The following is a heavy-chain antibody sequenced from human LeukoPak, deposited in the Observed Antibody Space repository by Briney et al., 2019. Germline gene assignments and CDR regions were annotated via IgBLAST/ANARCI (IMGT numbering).Heavy chain of an antibody. D-gene: IGHD4-17*01. CDR1: GGSISSSSYY. CDR3: ARDRPDDYGDYSYYFDY. V-gene: IGHV4-39*07. CDR2: IYYSGST. J-gene: IGHJ4*02. Sequence: KSSETLSLTCTVSGGSISSSSYYWGWIRQPPGKGLEWIGSIYYSGSTYYNPSLKSRVTISVDTSKNQFSLKLSSVTAADTAVYYCARDRPDDYGDYSYYFDYWGQGTLVTVSS.